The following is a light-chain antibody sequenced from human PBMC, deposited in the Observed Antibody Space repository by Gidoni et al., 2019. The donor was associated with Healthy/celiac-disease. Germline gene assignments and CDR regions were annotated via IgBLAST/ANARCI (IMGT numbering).Light chain of an antibody. CDR1: QDSSNY. CDR2: DAS. V-gene: IGKV1-33*01. Sequence: IQMTQSPSSLSASVGDRVTITCQASQDSSNYLNWYQQKPGKAPKLMIYDASNLETGVPSRFSGSGSGTDFTFTISSLQPEDIATYYCQQYDNLPLTFXGXTKVEIK. CDR3: QQYDNLPLT. J-gene: IGKJ4*01.